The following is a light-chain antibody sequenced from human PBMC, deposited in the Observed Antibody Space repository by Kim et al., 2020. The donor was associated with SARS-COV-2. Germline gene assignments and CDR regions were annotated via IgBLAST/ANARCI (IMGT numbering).Light chain of an antibody. CDR3: ASWDDSMSGRVV. V-gene: IGLV1-44*01. J-gene: IGLJ2*01. CDR1: ISNVGSNT. CDR2: RNN. Sequence: ELTQPPTASGPPGQRVTISCSGSISNVGSNTVSWYQQYPGAAPKILVYRNNERPAGVPDRFSASKSGTSASLAISGLQSDDEAHYYCASWDDSMSGRVVFGGGTQLTVL.